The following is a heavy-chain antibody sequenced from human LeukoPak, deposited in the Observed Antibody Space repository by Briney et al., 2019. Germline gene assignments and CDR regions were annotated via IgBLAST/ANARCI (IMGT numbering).Heavy chain of an antibody. Sequence: HGESLKISCKGSGYSFSNSWIAWVRQMPGKGLEWMGIIYPADSDTRYSPSFQGQLTISADKSITTAYLQWSSLKASDTAIYYCARGQYLYYFDYWGQGTLVTVFS. D-gene: IGHD2/OR15-2a*01. CDR1: GYSFSNSW. CDR2: IYPADSDT. CDR3: ARGQYLYYFDY. V-gene: IGHV5-51*01. J-gene: IGHJ4*02.